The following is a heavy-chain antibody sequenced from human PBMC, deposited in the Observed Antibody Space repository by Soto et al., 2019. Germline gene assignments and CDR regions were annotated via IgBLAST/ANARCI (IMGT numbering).Heavy chain of an antibody. CDR1: GFTFSTYA. CDR2: VTNLGGTI. CDR3: AKYGNNGYAFDH. D-gene: IGHD2-2*03. V-gene: IGHV3-23*01. Sequence: GGSLRLSCAASGFTFSTYAMSWVRQAPGTGLEWVSGVTNLGGTINYADSVKGRFTISRDNSKNTLYLQMSSLRAEDTAVYYCAKYGNNGYAFDHCRQGTLVTVSS. J-gene: IGHJ4*02.